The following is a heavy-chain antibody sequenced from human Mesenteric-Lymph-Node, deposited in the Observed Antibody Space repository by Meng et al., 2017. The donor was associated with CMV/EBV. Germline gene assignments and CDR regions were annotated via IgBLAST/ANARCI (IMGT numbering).Heavy chain of an antibody. Sequence: GGSLRLSCAASGFTFSSYGMHWVRQAPGKGLEWVAVIWYDGSNKYYGDSVKGRFTISRDNSRNTLYLEMTSLGGEDTAVYYCAKDLFPLGAVVGSDWGQGTLVTVSS. D-gene: IGHD6-19*01. V-gene: IGHV3-33*06. CDR3: AKDLFPLGAVVGSD. J-gene: IGHJ4*02. CDR2: IWYDGSNK. CDR1: GFTFSSYG.